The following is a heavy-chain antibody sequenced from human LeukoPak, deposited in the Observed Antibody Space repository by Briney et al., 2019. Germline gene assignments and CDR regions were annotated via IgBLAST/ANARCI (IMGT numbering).Heavy chain of an antibody. J-gene: IGHJ4*02. D-gene: IGHD7-27*01. Sequence: GGSLRLSCAASGFTLSSYEMNWVRQAPGKGLDWVSYISSVGTTIYYADSVRGRFTISRDNAKNSLYLQMNSLRAEDTAVYYCARANWGSGGSFDYWGQGTLVTVSS. CDR3: ARANWGSGGSFDY. V-gene: IGHV3-48*03. CDR2: ISSVGTTI. CDR1: GFTLSSYE.